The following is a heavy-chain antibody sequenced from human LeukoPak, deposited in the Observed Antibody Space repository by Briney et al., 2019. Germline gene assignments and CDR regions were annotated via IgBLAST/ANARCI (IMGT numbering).Heavy chain of an antibody. CDR2: IKEDGSAT. CDR1: GFTFSTYW. J-gene: IGHJ4*02. CDR3: ARDSPGYLAYDS. V-gene: IGHV3-7*04. Sequence: PGGSLRLSCAASGFTFSTYWMTWVRQAPGKGPEWVANIKEDGSATYYVDSVKGRFTISRDNAKKSLYLQMNSLRAEGTAVYYCARDSPGYLAYDSWGQGTLVTVSS. D-gene: IGHD1-1*01.